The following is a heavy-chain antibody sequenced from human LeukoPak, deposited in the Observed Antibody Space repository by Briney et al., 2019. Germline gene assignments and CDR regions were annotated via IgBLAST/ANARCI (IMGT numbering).Heavy chain of an antibody. V-gene: IGHV3-20*01. CDR2: INWNGGST. CDR1: GFTFDDYG. Sequence: GGSLRLSCAASGFTFDDYGMSWVRQAPGKGLEWVSGINWNGGSTGYADSVKGRFTISRDNAKNSLYLQMNSLRAEDTALYHCARDSGSNYDDAFDIWGQGTMVTVSS. J-gene: IGHJ3*02. D-gene: IGHD4-11*01. CDR3: ARDSGSNYDDAFDI.